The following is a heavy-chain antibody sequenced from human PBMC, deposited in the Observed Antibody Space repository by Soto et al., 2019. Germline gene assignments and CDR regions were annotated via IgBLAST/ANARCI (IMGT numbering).Heavy chain of an antibody. CDR3: ASVKTQLYGDYETYYYYYGMDV. V-gene: IGHV1-2*02. J-gene: IGHJ6*02. CDR2: INPNSGGT. Sequence: QVQLVQSGAEVKKPGASVKVSCKASGYTFTGYYMHWVRQAPGQGLEWMGWINPNSGGTNYAQKFQGRVTMTRDTSISTAYMELSRLRSDDTAVYYCASVKTQLYGDYETYYYYYGMDVWGQGTTVTVSS. CDR1: GYTFTGYY. D-gene: IGHD4-17*01.